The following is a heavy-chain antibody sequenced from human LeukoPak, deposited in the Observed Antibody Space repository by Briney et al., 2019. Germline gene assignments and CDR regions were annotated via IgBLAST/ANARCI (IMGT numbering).Heavy chain of an antibody. V-gene: IGHV4-59*01. CDR1: GGSINYYY. D-gene: IGHD3-22*01. CDR3: ARDSRYSDTSGYYYSHYYMDV. J-gene: IGHJ6*03. Sequence: SETLSLTCTVSGGSINYYYWSWIRQPPGKGLEYVGYIYSSGSTNYNPSLKSRVTMSVDTSKNQFSLKLSSVTAADTAVYYCARDSRYSDTSGYYYSHYYMDVWGKGTTVTVSS. CDR2: IYSSGST.